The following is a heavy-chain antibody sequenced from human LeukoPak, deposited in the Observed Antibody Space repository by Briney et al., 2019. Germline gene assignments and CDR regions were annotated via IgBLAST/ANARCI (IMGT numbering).Heavy chain of an antibody. V-gene: IGHV3-7*01. CDR1: GFTFSSYW. Sequence: GSLRLSCAASGFTFSSYWKTWVRQAPGKGLEWVASISQDGREKHYVDSVKGRFSISRDNAKNSLYLQMNSLGVEDTAVYYCGRVQGCSRSSCSSAWFDPWGQGTLVTVSS. CDR2: ISQDGREK. CDR3: GRVQGCSRSSCSSAWFDP. J-gene: IGHJ5*02. D-gene: IGHD2-15*01.